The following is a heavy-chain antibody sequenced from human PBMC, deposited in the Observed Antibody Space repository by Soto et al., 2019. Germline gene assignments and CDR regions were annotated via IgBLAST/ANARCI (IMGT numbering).Heavy chain of an antibody. CDR3: ARDDIVAVPVAMLGTADSHSTNWLDP. J-gene: IGHJ5*02. V-gene: IGHV3-33*01. Sequence: GGSLRLSCAASGFIFSDYGMHWVRQAPGKGLEWVALIWYDGSNQYYADSVKGRFTISRDNSKNTLSLQMNSLRAEDTAVYYCARDDIVAVPVAMLGTADSHSTNWLDPWGQGTLVTVSS. CDR1: GFIFSDYG. D-gene: IGHD2-2*01. CDR2: IWYDGSNQ.